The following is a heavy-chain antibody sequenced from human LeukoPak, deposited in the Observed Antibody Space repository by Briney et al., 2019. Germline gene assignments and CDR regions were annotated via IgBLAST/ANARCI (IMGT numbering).Heavy chain of an antibody. D-gene: IGHD2-21*01. Sequence: GGSLRLSCAASGFTFSHYNMNWVRQAPGKGLEWVSSISSSSSYMYYADSVKGRFTISRDNAKNSLYLQMNSLRAEDTAVYYCARDPCGYDYYYYMDVWGNGTTVTVSS. CDR1: GFTFSHYN. CDR2: ISSSSSYM. V-gene: IGHV3-21*01. J-gene: IGHJ6*03. CDR3: ARDPCGYDYYYYMDV.